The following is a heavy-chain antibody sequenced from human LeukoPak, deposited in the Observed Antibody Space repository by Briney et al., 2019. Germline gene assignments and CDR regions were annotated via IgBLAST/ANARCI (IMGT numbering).Heavy chain of an antibody. CDR2: INHRGSI. D-gene: IGHD2-2*01. J-gene: IGHJ5*02. CDR3: ARGNLYCNTSCYGAGCDP. Sequence: SETLSLTCAVYGESFIGYYWSWIRQPPGKGLEWIGEINHRGSINYNLSIKSRVTISVDTSKNQLSLKLNSVIAADTAVYYCARGNLYCNTSCYGAGCDPWGQGTLVTVSS. V-gene: IGHV4-34*01. CDR1: GESFIGYY.